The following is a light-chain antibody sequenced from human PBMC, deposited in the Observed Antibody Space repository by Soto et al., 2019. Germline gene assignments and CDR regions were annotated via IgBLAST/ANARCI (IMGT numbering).Light chain of an antibody. CDR3: QQGFSTLGR. Sequence: DIQMTQSPSSLSASVGDRVTITCRASQSISWYLNWYQQKPGKAPKLLIYTASSLQSGVPSRFIGSGSGTDFTLTITSLQPQDFATYYCQQGFSTLGRFGKGTKGDIK. CDR2: TAS. J-gene: IGKJ1*01. CDR1: QSISWY. V-gene: IGKV1-39*01.